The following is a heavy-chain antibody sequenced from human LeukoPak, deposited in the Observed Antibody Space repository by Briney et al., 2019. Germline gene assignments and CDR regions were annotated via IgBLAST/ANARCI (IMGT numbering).Heavy chain of an antibody. V-gene: IGHV3-23*01. CDR1: GFTFRSYA. CDR2: ISGSGGGT. CDR3: AKVPRSSSSGDY. D-gene: IGHD6-6*01. Sequence: GGSLRLSCADSGFTFRSYAMSWVRQAPGKGLEWVSGISGSGGGTYYADSVKGRFTISRDNSKNTLYLQMNSLRGDDTAVYYCAKVPRSSSSGDYWGQGTLVTVSS. J-gene: IGHJ4*02.